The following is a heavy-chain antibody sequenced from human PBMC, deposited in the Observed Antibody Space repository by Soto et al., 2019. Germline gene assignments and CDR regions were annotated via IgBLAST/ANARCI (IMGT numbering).Heavy chain of an antibody. J-gene: IGHJ6*02. CDR1: GCSFSSYY. D-gene: IGHD2-2*01. V-gene: IGHV4-4*07. CDR2: IYTSGST. CDR3: ARGTPLLGYWSSTSCPWLSYYYYGMDV. Sequence: PSETLSLTCTVSGCSFSSYYWSWIRQPAGKGLEWIGRIYTSGSTTYNPSLKSRGTTSVDTSTNQFSLKLSSVTPADTAVYYCARGTPLLGYWSSTSCPWLSYYYYGMDVWGQGTTVTVSS.